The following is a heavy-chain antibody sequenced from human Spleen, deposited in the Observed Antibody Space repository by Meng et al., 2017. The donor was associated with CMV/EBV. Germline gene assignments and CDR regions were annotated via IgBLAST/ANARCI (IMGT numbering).Heavy chain of an antibody. CDR2: ISYSGST. D-gene: IGHD3-22*01. Sequence: GSLRLSCTVSGGSISSYYWSWIRQPPGKGLEWIGYISYSGSTNYNPSLKSRVTISVDTSKNQFSLKLSSVTAADTAVYYCARDSDSSGYQYYYYGMDVWGQGTTVTVSS. CDR3: ARDSDSSGYQYYYYGMDV. V-gene: IGHV4-59*01. CDR1: GGSISSYY. J-gene: IGHJ6*02.